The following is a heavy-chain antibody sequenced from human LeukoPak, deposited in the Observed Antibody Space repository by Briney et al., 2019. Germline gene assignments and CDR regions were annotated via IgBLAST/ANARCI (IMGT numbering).Heavy chain of an antibody. V-gene: IGHV3-30-3*01. Sequence: GGSLRLSCAASGFTFSSYAMHWVRQAPGKGLEWVAVISYDGSNKYYADSVKGRFTISRDNSKNTLYLQMNSLRAEDTAVYYCAKVFPDSSGTPYYYAMDVWGQGTTVTVSS. CDR2: ISYDGSNK. CDR3: AKVFPDSSGTPYYYAMDV. J-gene: IGHJ6*02. CDR1: GFTFSSYA. D-gene: IGHD3-22*01.